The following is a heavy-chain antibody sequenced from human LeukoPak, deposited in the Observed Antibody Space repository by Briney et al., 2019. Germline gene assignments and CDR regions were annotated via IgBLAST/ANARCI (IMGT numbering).Heavy chain of an antibody. D-gene: IGHD3-22*01. CDR1: GYTFTSYG. V-gene: IGHV1-18*01. Sequence: ASVKVSCKASGYTFTSYGISWVRQAPGQGLEWMGRISAYNGNTNYAQKLQGRVTMTTDTSTSTAYMELRSLRSDDTAVYYCARDNPYYDSSGYYFFDYWGQGTLVTVSS. CDR2: ISAYNGNT. CDR3: ARDNPYYDSSGYYFFDY. J-gene: IGHJ4*02.